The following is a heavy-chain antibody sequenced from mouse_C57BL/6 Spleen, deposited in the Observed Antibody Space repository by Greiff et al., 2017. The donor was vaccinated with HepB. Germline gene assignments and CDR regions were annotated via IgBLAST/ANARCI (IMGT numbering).Heavy chain of an antibody. Sequence: EVQLQQSGGGLVKPGGSLKLSCAASGFTFSDYGMHWVRQAPEKGLEWVAYISSGSSTIYYADTVKGRFTISRDNAKNTLFLQMTSLRSEDTAMYYCERDYGNVYYYAMDYWGQGTSVTVSS. V-gene: IGHV5-17*01. CDR3: ERDYGNVYYYAMDY. D-gene: IGHD2-1*01. CDR2: ISSGSSTI. CDR1: GFTFSDYG. J-gene: IGHJ4*01.